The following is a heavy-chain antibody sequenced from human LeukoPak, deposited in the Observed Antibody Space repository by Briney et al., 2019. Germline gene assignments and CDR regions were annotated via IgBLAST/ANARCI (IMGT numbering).Heavy chain of an antibody. V-gene: IGHV3-30*18. Sequence: TGGSLRLSCAASGFTFRNYGMSWVRQAPGKGLEWVAVISYDGNNKYYADSVKGRFTISRDNSKNTLYLQMDNLRAEDTAVYYCAKYQRQWLPKGGFDYWGQGTLVTVSS. CDR3: AKYQRQWLPKGGFDY. D-gene: IGHD6-19*01. CDR1: GFTFRNYG. CDR2: ISYDGNNK. J-gene: IGHJ4*02.